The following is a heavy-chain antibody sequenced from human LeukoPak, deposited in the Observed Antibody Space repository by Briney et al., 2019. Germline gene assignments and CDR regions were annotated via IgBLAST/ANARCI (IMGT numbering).Heavy chain of an antibody. CDR3: VPGSH. V-gene: IGHV3-7*02. CDR2: IKQDGSEK. D-gene: IGHD1-26*01. CDR1: GFSFNTYW. J-gene: IGHJ4*02. Sequence: GGSLRLSCAASGFSFNTYWMNWVRQAPGKGLEWVANIKQDGSEKYYVDSVKGRFTISRDTAKNSLSLQMNSLRAEDTALYYCVPGSHWGQGILVTVSS.